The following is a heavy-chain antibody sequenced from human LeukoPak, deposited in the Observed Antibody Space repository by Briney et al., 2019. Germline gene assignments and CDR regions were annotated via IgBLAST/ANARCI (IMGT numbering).Heavy chain of an antibody. CDR1: GFTFSSYE. V-gene: IGHV3-48*03. CDR2: IHSSGRSM. D-gene: IGHD1-7*01. Sequence: SGGSLRLSCVVSGFTFSSYEMNWVRQAPGKGLEWVSYIHSSGRSMYYADSVKGRFTISRDNAKNSLYLQMNSLRAEDTAVYYCARYIGELRLFDYWGQGTLVTVPS. J-gene: IGHJ4*02. CDR3: ARYIGELRLFDY.